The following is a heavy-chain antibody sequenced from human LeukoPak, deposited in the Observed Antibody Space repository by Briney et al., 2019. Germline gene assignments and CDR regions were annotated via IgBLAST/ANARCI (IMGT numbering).Heavy chain of an antibody. D-gene: IGHD4-17*01. V-gene: IGHV1-18*01. J-gene: IGHJ3*02. CDR3: ESGARLREYGDYKDAFDI. CDR1: GYTFTSYG. Sequence: ASVKASCKASGYTFTSYGISWVRQAPGQGLEWMGWISAYNGNTNYAQKLQGRVTMTTDTSTSTAYMELRSLRCDDASVYFCESGARLREYGDYKDAFDIWGQGTMVTVSS. CDR2: ISAYNGNT.